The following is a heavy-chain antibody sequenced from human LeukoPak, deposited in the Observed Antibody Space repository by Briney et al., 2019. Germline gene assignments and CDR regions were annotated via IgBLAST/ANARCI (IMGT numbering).Heavy chain of an antibody. CDR2: IYDGGST. J-gene: IGHJ4*02. Sequence: GGSLRLSCAASGFSVSSNFMSWVRQAPGKGLEWVSIIYDGGSTYYADSVKGRFTISRDNAKNSLYLQMNSLRAEDTAVYYCARDRISYYYDSSGFFDYWGQGTLVTVSS. V-gene: IGHV3-53*01. D-gene: IGHD3-22*01. CDR3: ARDRISYYYDSSGFFDY. CDR1: GFSVSSNF.